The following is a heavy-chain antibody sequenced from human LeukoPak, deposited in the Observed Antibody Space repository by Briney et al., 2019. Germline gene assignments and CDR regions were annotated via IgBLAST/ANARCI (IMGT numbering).Heavy chain of an antibody. CDR2: IYYSGNT. J-gene: IGHJ3*02. V-gene: IGHV4-59*01. Sequence: SETLSLTCTVSGDSISNYYWSWIRQPPGKGLEWIGYIYYSGNTNYNPPLKSRVTISVDTSKNQFSRKLSSVTAADTAVYYCARDRGTGSYRDDAFDIWGQGTMVTVSS. CDR1: GDSISNYY. D-gene: IGHD1-26*01. CDR3: ARDRGTGSYRDDAFDI.